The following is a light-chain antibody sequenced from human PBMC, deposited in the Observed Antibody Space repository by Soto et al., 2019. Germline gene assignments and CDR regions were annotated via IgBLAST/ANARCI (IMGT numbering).Light chain of an antibody. CDR2: YAS. CDR3: HQYHDLWT. Sequence: ETVMTQSPATLSVSPGERATLSCRASQSISRNLAWYHQIPGQPPRLLIYYASTRATGIPARFRGSGSGTEFTLTISALQSEDSGIYYCHQYHDLWTFGQGTKVQI. CDR1: QSISRN. V-gene: IGKV3-15*01. J-gene: IGKJ1*01.